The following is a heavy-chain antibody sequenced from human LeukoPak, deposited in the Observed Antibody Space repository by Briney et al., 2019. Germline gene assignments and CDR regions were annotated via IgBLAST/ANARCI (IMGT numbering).Heavy chain of an antibody. CDR2: IYPGDSDT. V-gene: IGHV5-51*01. CDR3: ASTYSSSWYGSFDY. D-gene: IGHD6-13*01. J-gene: IGHJ4*02. CDR1: GYSFTNYW. Sequence: GESLKIYCKGSGYSFTNYWIGWVRQMPGKGLEWMGIIYPGDSDTRYSPSFQGQVTISADKSINTAYLQWSSLKASDTAMYYCASTYSSSWYGSFDYWGQGTLVTVSS.